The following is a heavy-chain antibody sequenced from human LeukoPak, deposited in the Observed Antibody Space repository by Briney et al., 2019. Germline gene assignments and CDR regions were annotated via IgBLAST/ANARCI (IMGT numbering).Heavy chain of an antibody. Sequence: ASVKVSCKASGYTFTGYYMHWVRQAPGQGLEWMGWINPNSGGTNYAQKFQGRVTMTRDTSISTAYMELSRLRSDDTAVYYCAGDSSSWGNYGMDVWGQGTTVIVSS. CDR1: GYTFTGYY. CDR2: INPNSGGT. J-gene: IGHJ6*02. V-gene: IGHV1-2*02. D-gene: IGHD6-13*01. CDR3: AGDSSSWGNYGMDV.